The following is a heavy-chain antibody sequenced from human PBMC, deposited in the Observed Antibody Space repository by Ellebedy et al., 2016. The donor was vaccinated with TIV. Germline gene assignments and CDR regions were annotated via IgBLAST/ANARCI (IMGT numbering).Heavy chain of an antibody. CDR1: GFTFSDYY. CDR3: ARDLLIATFDY. D-gene: IGHD3-22*01. CDR2: ISSSGSTI. Sequence: GGSLRLXXAASGFTFSDYYMSWIRQAPGKGLEWVSYISSSGSTIYYADSVKGRFTISRDNAKNSLYLQMNSLRAEDTAVYYCARDLLIATFDYWGQGTLVTVSS. V-gene: IGHV3-11*04. J-gene: IGHJ4*02.